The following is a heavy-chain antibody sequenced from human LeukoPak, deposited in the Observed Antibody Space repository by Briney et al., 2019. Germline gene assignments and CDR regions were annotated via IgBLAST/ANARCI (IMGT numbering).Heavy chain of an antibody. V-gene: IGHV3-7*01. J-gene: IGHJ5*02. Sequence: GGSLRLSCAASGFIFDDYAMSWVRQAPGKGLEWVANIMKDGSEKYYVDSVKGRFTISRDNANKLLYLQMSSLRAEDTAVYYCARVVLGIQSWFDPWGQGTLVTVSS. CDR3: ARVVLGIQSWFDP. D-gene: IGHD3-16*01. CDR2: IMKDGSEK. CDR1: GFIFDDYA.